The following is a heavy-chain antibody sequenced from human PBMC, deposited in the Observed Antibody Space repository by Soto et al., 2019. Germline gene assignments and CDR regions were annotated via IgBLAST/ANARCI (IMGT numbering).Heavy chain of an antibody. V-gene: IGHV1-69*01. CDR2: IIPIFGTA. J-gene: IGHJ4*02. Sequence: QVQLVQSGAEVKKPGSSVKVSCKASGGTFSSYALSWVRQAPGPGLEWMGGIIPIFGTANYAQKFQGRVTITADESTSTAYMELSSLRSEDTAVYYCARVGVGDGYNQFDYWGQGTLVTVSS. CDR1: GGTFSSYA. D-gene: IGHD3-10*01. CDR3: ARVGVGDGYNQFDY.